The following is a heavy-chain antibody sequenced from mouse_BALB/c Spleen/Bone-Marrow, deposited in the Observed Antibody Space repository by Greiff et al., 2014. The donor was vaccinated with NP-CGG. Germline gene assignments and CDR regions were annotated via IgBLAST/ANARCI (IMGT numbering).Heavy chain of an antibody. J-gene: IGHJ2*01. V-gene: IGHV1S81*02. CDR3: ARRTTTVAATDY. CDR1: GYTFTSYW. Sequence: VQLVESGAELVKPGASVKLSCKASGYTFTSYWMHWVKQRPGQGLEWIGEINPSNGRTNYNEKFKSKATLTVDKSSSTAYMQLSSLTSEDSAVYYCARRTTTVAATDYWGQGTTLTVSS. CDR2: INPSNGRT. D-gene: IGHD1-1*01.